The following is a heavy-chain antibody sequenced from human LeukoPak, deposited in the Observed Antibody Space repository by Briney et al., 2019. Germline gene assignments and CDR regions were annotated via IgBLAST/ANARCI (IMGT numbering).Heavy chain of an antibody. D-gene: IGHD3-10*01. CDR1: GFTLNSYT. CDR3: ARDRGSRYYYMDV. CDR2: ISSSSSST. J-gene: IGHJ6*03. Sequence: GGSLRLSCAASGFTLNSYTMNWVRQVPGKGLEWVSYISSSSSSTYYADSVKGRFTISRDNAQNSLYLQMNSLRAEDTAVYYCARDRGSRYYYMDVWGKGTTVIVSS. V-gene: IGHV3-48*04.